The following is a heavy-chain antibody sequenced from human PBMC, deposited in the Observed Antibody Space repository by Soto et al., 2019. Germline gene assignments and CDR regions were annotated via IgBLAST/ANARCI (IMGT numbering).Heavy chain of an antibody. J-gene: IGHJ6*02. Sequence: SVKVSCKASGGTFSSYAIGWVRQAPGQGLEWMGGIIPIFGTANYAQKFQGRVTITADESTSTAYMELSSLRSEDTAVYYCARDRLEYYGSGSTSLYYYYGMDVWGQGATVTVSS. CDR2: IIPIFGTA. CDR1: GGTFSSYA. CDR3: ARDRLEYYGSGSTSLYYYYGMDV. V-gene: IGHV1-69*13. D-gene: IGHD3-10*01.